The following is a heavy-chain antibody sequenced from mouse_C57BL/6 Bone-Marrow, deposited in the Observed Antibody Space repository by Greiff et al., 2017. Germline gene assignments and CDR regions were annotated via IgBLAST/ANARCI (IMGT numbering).Heavy chain of an antibody. J-gene: IGHJ2*01. V-gene: IGHV14-1*01. Sequence: VQLQQSGAELVRPGASVKLSCTASGFNIKDYYMHWVKQRPEQGLEWIGRIDPEDGDTEYAPKFQGKATMTADTSSNTAYLQLSSLTSEDTAVYYCTTKDYGSSYRGYWGQGTTLTVSS. CDR1: GFNIKDYY. CDR2: IDPEDGDT. CDR3: TTKDYGSSYRGY. D-gene: IGHD1-1*01.